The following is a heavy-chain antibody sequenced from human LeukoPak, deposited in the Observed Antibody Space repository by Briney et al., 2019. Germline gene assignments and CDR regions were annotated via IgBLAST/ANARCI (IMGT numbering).Heavy chain of an antibody. CDR3: ASVYDSSGYYPF. V-gene: IGHV4-34*01. D-gene: IGHD3-22*01. CDR1: GGSFSGYY. Sequence: PSETLSLTCAVYGGSFSGYYWSWIRQPPGKGLEWIGEINHSGSTNYNPSLKSRVTISVDTSKNQFSLKLSSVTAADTAVYCCASVYDSSGYYPFWGQGTLVTVSS. J-gene: IGHJ4*02. CDR2: INHSGST.